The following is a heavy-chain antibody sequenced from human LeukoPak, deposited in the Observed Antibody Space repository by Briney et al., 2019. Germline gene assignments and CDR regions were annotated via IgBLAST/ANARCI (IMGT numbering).Heavy chain of an antibody. CDR1: GGSISSYC. V-gene: IGHV4-59*01. CDR2: IYYSGST. Sequence: SETLSLTCTVSGGSISSYCWSWIRQPPGKGLEWIGYIYYSGSTNYNPSLKSRVTISVDTSKNQFSLKLSSVTAADTAVYYCARASLYYYYMDVWGKGTSVTVSS. J-gene: IGHJ6*03. CDR3: ARASLYYYYMDV.